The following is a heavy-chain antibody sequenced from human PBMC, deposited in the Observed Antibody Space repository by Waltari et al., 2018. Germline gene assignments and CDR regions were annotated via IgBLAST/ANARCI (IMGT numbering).Heavy chain of an antibody. CDR2: ISGSSGIT. Sequence: VQLVESGGGLVQPGGSLRLSCAASGFTFSSYAMGWVRQAPGKGLEWVSVISGSSGITYYADSVKGRFTISRDNPKYTLFLQMNSLRAEDTAVYYCAKDFDDRGDFHYQHWGQGTLVIVSS. V-gene: IGHV3-23*04. J-gene: IGHJ1*01. CDR3: AKDFDDRGDFHYQH. CDR1: GFTFSSYA. D-gene: IGHD4-17*01.